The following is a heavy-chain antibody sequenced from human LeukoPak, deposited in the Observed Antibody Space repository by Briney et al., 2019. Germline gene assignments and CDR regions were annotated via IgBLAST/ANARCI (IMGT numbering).Heavy chain of an antibody. CDR1: GGSFSGYY. CDR2: INHSGST. J-gene: IGHJ6*02. Sequence: SETLSLTCAVYGGSFSGYYWSWIRQHPGKGLERIGEINHSGSTNYNPSLKSRVTISVDTSKNQFSLKLSSVTAADTAVYYCARRVPAAVTPCGMDVWGQGTTVTVSS. CDR3: ARRVPAAVTPCGMDV. D-gene: IGHD2-2*01. V-gene: IGHV4-34*01.